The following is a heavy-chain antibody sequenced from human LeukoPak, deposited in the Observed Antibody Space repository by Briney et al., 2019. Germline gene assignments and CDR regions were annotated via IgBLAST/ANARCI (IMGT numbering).Heavy chain of an antibody. V-gene: IGHV3-48*01. CDR2: ISSNGSTI. Sequence: PGGSLRLSCAASGFTFSSYSMNWVRQAPGKGLEWVSYISSNGSTIYAADYVKGRFTISRDNARNSLYLQMNSLRAEDTAVYYCARDGSSGSPYWGQGTLVTVSS. D-gene: IGHD6-19*01. CDR3: ARDGSSGSPY. J-gene: IGHJ4*02. CDR1: GFTFSSYS.